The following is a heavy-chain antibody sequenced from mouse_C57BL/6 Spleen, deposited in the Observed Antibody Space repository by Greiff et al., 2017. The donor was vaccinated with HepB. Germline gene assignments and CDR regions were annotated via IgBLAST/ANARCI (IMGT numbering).Heavy chain of an antibody. J-gene: IGHJ4*01. Sequence: QVQLQQSGAELVKPGASVKMSCKASGYTFTSYWITWVKQRPGQGLEWIGDIYPGSGSTNYNEKFKSKATLTVDTSSSTAYMQLSSLTSEDSAVYYCARLDGSRGDYAMDYWGQGTSVTVSS. CDR3: ARLDGSRGDYAMDY. CDR2: IYPGSGST. V-gene: IGHV1-55*01. CDR1: GYTFTSYW. D-gene: IGHD1-1*01.